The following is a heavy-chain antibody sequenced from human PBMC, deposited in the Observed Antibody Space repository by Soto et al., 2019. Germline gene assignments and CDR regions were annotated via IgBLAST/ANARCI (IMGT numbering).Heavy chain of an antibody. CDR1: GFTFSSYA. Sequence: EVQLLESGGGLVQHGGSLRLSCAASGFTFSSYAMTWVRQAPGKGLEWVSAISGSGTNRYYADSVKGRFTISRDNSKNTLYRQMNSLRAEDTAVYYCAKDRVDYGDYRGLDYWGQGTLVTVSS. D-gene: IGHD4-17*01. CDR3: AKDRVDYGDYRGLDY. CDR2: ISGSGTNR. V-gene: IGHV3-23*01. J-gene: IGHJ4*02.